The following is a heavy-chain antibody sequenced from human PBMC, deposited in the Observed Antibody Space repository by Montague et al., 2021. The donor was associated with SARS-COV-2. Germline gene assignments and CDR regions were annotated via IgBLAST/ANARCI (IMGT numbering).Heavy chain of an antibody. V-gene: IGHV4-39*01. J-gene: IGHJ4*02. CDR3: ASMVRAQVYYFDY. Sequence: SETLSLTCTVSGGSISSSSYYWGWIRQPPGKGLEWIGSIFYSGSTDYXPSLESRVTISVDTSKNQFSLKLRSVTAADTAVYYCASMVRAQVYYFDYWGQGTLVTVSS. CDR1: GGSISSSSYY. D-gene: IGHD3-10*01. CDR2: IFYSGST.